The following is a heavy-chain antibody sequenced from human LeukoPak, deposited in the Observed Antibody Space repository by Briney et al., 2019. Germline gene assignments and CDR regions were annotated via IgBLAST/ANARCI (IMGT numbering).Heavy chain of an antibody. V-gene: IGHV3-7*01. J-gene: IGHJ4*02. CDR1: GFTFSTYW. CDR3: TRGYCSGGYCTRGHCGGGSCTSAVDY. CDR2: INQDASDT. Sequence: GSLSLSCAASGFTFSTYWMTWLRQAPGKELKWVAIINQDASDTYYVDSVKGRFTISRDNAKNSMSLQMSRLRAEDTAVYYCTRGYCSGGYCTRGHCGGGSCTSAVDYWGQGTLVTVSS. D-gene: IGHD2-15*01.